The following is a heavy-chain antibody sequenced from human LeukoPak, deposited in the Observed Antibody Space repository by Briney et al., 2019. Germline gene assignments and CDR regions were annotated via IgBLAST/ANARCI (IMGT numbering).Heavy chain of an antibody. CDR1: GFMFSTYW. CDR3: GGFGYEAGVDL. D-gene: IGHD2-15*01. J-gene: IGHJ4*02. CDR2: IKPDGSET. V-gene: IGHV3-7*01. Sequence: GGSLRLSCAASGFMFSTYWMTWVRQAPGKGLEWVANIKPDGSETYYVDSVKGRFTISRDNTKNLLYLQMNSLRGEDAAVYHCGGFGYEAGVDLWGRGTLVSVSS.